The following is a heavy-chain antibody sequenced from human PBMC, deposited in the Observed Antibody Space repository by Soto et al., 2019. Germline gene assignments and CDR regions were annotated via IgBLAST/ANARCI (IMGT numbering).Heavy chain of an antibody. CDR1: GGTFSSYA. J-gene: IGHJ4*02. CDR3: ARDLMVKGNLDY. V-gene: IGHV1-69*13. Sequence: ASVKVSCKASGGTFSSYAISWVRQAPGQGLEWMGGIIPIFGTANYAQKFQGRVTITADESTSTAYMELSSLRSEDTAVYYRARDLMVKGNLDYWGQGALVTVSS. D-gene: IGHD5-18*01. CDR2: IIPIFGTA.